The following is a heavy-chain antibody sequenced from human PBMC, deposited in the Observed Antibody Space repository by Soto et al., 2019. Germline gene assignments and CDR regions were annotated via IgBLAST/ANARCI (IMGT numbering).Heavy chain of an antibody. Sequence: QVQLVQSGAEVKKPGASVKVSCKASGYTFTSYGISWVRQAPGQGLEWMGWISAYNGNTNYAQKLQGRVTMTTDTSTSTAYIELRSLRSDDTAVYYCATGRNYYDSSGYIGDYYYGMDVWGQGTTVTVSS. CDR1: GYTFTSYG. V-gene: IGHV1-18*01. CDR2: ISAYNGNT. CDR3: ATGRNYYDSSGYIGDYYYGMDV. J-gene: IGHJ6*02. D-gene: IGHD3-22*01.